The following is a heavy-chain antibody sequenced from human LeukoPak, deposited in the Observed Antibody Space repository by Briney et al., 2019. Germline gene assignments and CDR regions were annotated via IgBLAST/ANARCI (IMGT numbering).Heavy chain of an antibody. CDR3: ARSDIVVVPAAIRYNWFDP. J-gene: IGHJ5*02. CDR2: INPNSGGT. D-gene: IGHD2-2*02. V-gene: IGHV1-2*04. CDR1: GYTFTGYY. Sequence: GASVKVSCKASGYTFTGYYMHWVRQAPGQGLVWMGWINPNSGGTNYAQKFQGWVTMTRDTSISTAYMELSRLRSDDTAVYYCARSDIVVVPAAIRYNWFDPWGQGTLVTVSS.